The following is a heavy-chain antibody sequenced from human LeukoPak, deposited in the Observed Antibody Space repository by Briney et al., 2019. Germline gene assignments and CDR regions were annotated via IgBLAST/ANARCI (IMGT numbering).Heavy chain of an antibody. J-gene: IGHJ4*02. V-gene: IGHV4-34*01. CDR1: GGSFSGYY. CDR3: ARQNSDYYGPDY. CDR2: IYYTGTT. Sequence: SETLSLTCAVYGGSFSGYYWSWIRQPPGKGLEWIGHIYYTGTTNYNSSLKSRVTISVDTSKNQFSLKLNSVTAADTAVYYCARQNSDYYGPDYWGQGALVTVSS. D-gene: IGHD3-10*01.